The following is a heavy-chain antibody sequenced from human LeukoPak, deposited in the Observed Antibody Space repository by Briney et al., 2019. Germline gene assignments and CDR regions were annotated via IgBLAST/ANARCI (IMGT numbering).Heavy chain of an antibody. D-gene: IGHD3-10*01. Sequence: MASETLSLTCTVSGGSIGNYYWTWIRQPAGKGLEWIGRISVSGSTNYNPSLKGRVTMSVDTSKKQFSLRLTSMSAADTAVYFCARAIFGDSYHGIDVWGQGTTVTVSS. CDR2: ISVSGST. CDR3: ARAIFGDSYHGIDV. CDR1: GGSIGNYY. J-gene: IGHJ6*02. V-gene: IGHV4-4*07.